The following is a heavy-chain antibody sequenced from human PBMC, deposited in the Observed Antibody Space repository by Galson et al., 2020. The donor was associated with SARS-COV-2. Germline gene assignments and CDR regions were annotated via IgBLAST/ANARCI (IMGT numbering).Heavy chain of an antibody. CDR1: GFTLSSYT. CDR3: ARERLEY. CDR2: IRSSSGTI. Sequence: GGSLRLSCAASGFTLSSYTMNWVRQAPVKGLELVAYIRSSSGTIYYADSVKGRFTISRDNAKNSLYLQLNSLRVEDTAVYYCARERLEYWGQGTRVTVSS. D-gene: IGHD1-1*01. V-gene: IGHV3-48*04. J-gene: IGHJ4*02.